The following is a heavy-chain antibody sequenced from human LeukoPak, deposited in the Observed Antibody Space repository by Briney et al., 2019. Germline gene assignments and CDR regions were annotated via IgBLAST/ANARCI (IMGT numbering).Heavy chain of an antibody. V-gene: IGHV3-9*01. CDR3: AKDYYDSSGYGGTFDY. CDR1: GFTFDDYA. D-gene: IGHD3-22*01. CDR2: ISWNSGSI. Sequence: PGGSLRLSCAASGFTFDDYAMHWVRQAPGKGLEWVSGISWNSGSIGYADSVKGRFTISRDNSKNTLYLQMNSLRAEDTAVYYCAKDYYDSSGYGGTFDYWGQGTLVTVSS. J-gene: IGHJ4*02.